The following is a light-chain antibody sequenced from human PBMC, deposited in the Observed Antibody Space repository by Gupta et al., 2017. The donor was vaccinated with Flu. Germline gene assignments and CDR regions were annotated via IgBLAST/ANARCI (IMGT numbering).Light chain of an antibody. CDR1: SSNIGSNT. CDR3: AAWDDSLNGWV. V-gene: IGLV1-44*01. J-gene: IGLJ3*02. Sequence: QSVLTHPPSASGTPAQRVTISCSGRSSNIGSNTVNWYQQLPGTAPKLLIYSNNQRPSGVPDRFSGSKSGTSASLAISGLQSEDEADYYCAAWDDSLNGWVFGGGTKLTVL. CDR2: SNN.